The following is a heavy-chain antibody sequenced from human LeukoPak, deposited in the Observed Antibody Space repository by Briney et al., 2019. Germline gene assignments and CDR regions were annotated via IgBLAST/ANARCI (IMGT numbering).Heavy chain of an antibody. CDR2: ISSSSSYI. V-gene: IGHV3-21*01. D-gene: IGHD6-19*01. Sequence: GGSLRLSCAASGFTFSSYSMNWVRQAPGQGLEWVSSISSSSSYIYYADSVKGRFTISRDNAKNSLYLQMNSLRAEDTAVYYCARDLSSGWFTYFDYWGQGTLVTVSS. J-gene: IGHJ4*02. CDR3: ARDLSSGWFTYFDY. CDR1: GFTFSSYS.